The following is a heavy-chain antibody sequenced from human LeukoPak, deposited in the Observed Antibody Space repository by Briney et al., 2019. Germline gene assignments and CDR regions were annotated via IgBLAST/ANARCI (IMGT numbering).Heavy chain of an antibody. V-gene: IGHV4-34*01. CDR2: INHSGST. CDR3: ARPRRDGYNPFDY. D-gene: IGHD5-24*01. J-gene: IGHJ4*02. CDR1: GGSFSGYY. Sequence: SETLSLTCAVYGGSFSGYYWSWIRQPPGKGLEWIGGINHSGSTNYNPSLKSRVTISVDTSKNQFSLKLSSVTAADTAVYYCARPRRDGYNPFDYWGQGTLVTVSS.